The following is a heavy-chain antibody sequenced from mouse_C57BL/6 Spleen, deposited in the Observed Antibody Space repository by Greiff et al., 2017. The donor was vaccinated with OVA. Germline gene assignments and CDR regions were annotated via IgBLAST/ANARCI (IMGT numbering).Heavy chain of an antibody. CDR1: GYTFTSYW. D-gene: IGHD1-1*01. V-gene: IGHV1-53*01. CDR3: AREGGDYYGSSSYFDV. J-gene: IGHJ1*03. CDR2: INPSNGGT. Sequence: QVQLQQPGTELVKPGASVKLSCKASGYTFTSYWMHWVKQRPGQGLEWIGNINPSNGGTNYNEKFKSKATLTVDKSSSTAYMQLSSLTSEDSAVYYCAREGGDYYGSSSYFDVWGTGTTVTVSS.